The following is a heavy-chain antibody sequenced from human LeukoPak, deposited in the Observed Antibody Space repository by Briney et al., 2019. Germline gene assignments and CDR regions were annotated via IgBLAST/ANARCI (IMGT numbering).Heavy chain of an antibody. CDR2: IYYSGST. Sequence: SETLSLTCAVYGGSFSGYYWSWIRQPPGKGLEWIGSIYYSGSTYYNPSLKSRVTISVDTSKNQFSLKLSSVTAADTAVYYCASTAWVDYWGQGTLVTVSS. V-gene: IGHV4-34*01. J-gene: IGHJ4*02. CDR1: GGSFSGYY. D-gene: IGHD7-27*01. CDR3: ASTAWVDY.